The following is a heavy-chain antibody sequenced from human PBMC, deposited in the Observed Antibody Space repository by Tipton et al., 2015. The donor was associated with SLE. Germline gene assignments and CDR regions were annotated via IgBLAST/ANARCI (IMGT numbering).Heavy chain of an antibody. V-gene: IGHV3-74*01. CDR3: VREVVVPAAIRDYFGMDV. CDR1: GFTFNNYW. Sequence: SLRLSCAASGFTFNNYWMHWVRQVPGKGLVWVSQINEGGTSYADSVKGRFTISRDNANTLYLQMNSLRVEDTAVYYCVREVVVPAAIRDYFGMDVWGQGTTVTFSS. CDR2: INEGGT. D-gene: IGHD2-2*01. J-gene: IGHJ6*02.